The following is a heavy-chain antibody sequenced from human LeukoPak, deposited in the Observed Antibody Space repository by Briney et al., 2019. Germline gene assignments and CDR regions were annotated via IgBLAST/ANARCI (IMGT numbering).Heavy chain of an antibody. CDR1: GFTVSSNY. Sequence: GGSLRLSCAASGFTVSSNYMSWVRQAPGKGLEWVSVIYSGGSTYFADSVKGRFTVSRDNSKNTLYLQMNSLRAEDTAVYYCARDGAGNFDYWGQGTLVTVSS. D-gene: IGHD6-13*01. J-gene: IGHJ4*02. CDR3: ARDGAGNFDY. CDR2: IYSGGST. V-gene: IGHV3-66*01.